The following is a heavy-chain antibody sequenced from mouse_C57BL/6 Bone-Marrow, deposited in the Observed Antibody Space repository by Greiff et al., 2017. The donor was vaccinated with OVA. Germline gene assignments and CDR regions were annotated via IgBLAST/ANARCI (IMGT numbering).Heavy chain of an antibody. D-gene: IGHD1-1*01. CDR1: GYTFTNYW. Sequence: VQLQQSGAELVRPGTSVKMSCKASGYTFTNYWIGWAKQRPGHGLEWIGDIYPGGGYTNYNEKFKGKATLTADKSSSTAYMQFSSLTSEDSAIYYCARRGDYGSSYFDYWGQGTTLTVSS. V-gene: IGHV1-63*01. CDR2: IYPGGGYT. J-gene: IGHJ2*01. CDR3: ARRGDYGSSYFDY.